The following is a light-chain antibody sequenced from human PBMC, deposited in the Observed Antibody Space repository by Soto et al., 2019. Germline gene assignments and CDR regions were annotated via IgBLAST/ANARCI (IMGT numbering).Light chain of an antibody. J-gene: IGKJ4*01. CDR3: QQANSFPLT. CDR1: QDISSW. V-gene: IGKV1-12*01. CDR2: AAS. Sequence: DIQMTQSPSSVSASVGARVTITCRASQDISSWLAWYQQKQGTAPKLLIYAASNLQSGVPSRFSGSGSGTELTITISSLQPEDGATYDCQQANSFPLTFGGGTKVDIK.